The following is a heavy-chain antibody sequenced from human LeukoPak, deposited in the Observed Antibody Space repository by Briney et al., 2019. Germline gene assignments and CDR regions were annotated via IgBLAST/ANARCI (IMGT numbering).Heavy chain of an antibody. Sequence: PGGSLRLSCAASGFTFSSFAMSWVRQAPGKGLEWVSAISASGGSTYYADSVKGRFTISRDNSKSTLYLQMNSLRAEDTAIYYCAKDPYAILTGYRYYFDYGGQGTLVTVSS. CDR2: ISASGGST. CDR3: AKDPYAILTGYRYYFDY. D-gene: IGHD3-9*01. V-gene: IGHV3-23*01. J-gene: IGHJ4*02. CDR1: GFTFSSFA.